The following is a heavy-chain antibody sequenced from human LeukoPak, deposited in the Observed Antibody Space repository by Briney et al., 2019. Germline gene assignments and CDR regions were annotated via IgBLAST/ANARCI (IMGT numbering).Heavy chain of an antibody. J-gene: IGHJ4*02. CDR3: ARGRNWNYESHFDY. CDR2: IYHSGST. V-gene: IGHV4-38-2*02. Sequence: SETLSLTCTVSGYSLSSGYYWGWIRQPPGKGLEWIGSIYHSGSTYYNPSLKSRVTISVDTSKNQFSLKLSSVTAADTAVYYCARGRNWNYESHFDYWGQGTLVTVSS. CDR1: GYSLSSGYY. D-gene: IGHD1-7*01.